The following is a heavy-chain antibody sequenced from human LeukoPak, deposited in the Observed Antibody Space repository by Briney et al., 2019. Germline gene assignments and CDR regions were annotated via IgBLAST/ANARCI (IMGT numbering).Heavy chain of an antibody. Sequence: SETLSLTCSVSSGSISSGSSYWNWIRQPAGKGLEWIGHIYHSGSTNYNPSLKSRVTISVDTSQNQFYLKLSSVTAADTAVYYCARDGYSGSDALWGQGTLVTVSS. D-gene: IGHD5-12*01. CDR1: SGSISSGSSY. J-gene: IGHJ4*02. CDR3: ARDGYSGSDAL. CDR2: IYHSGST. V-gene: IGHV4-61*10.